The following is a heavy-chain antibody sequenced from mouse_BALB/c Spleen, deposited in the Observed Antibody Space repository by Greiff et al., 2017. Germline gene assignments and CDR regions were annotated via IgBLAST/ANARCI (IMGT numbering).Heavy chain of an antibody. CDR1: GFTFSSYA. D-gene: IGHD1-1*01. CDR3: ARQGTTGD. Sequence: EVQGVESGGGLVKPGGSLKLSCAASGFTFSSYAMSWVRQTPEKRLEWVATISSGGSYTYYPDSVKGRFTISRDNAKNTLYLQMSSLRSEDTAMYYCARQGTTGDWGQGTLVTVSA. CDR2: ISSGGSYT. J-gene: IGHJ3*01. V-gene: IGHV5-9-3*01.